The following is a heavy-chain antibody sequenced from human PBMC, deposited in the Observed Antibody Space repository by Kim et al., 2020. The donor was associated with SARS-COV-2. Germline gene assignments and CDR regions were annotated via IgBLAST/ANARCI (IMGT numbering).Heavy chain of an antibody. V-gene: IGHV4-34*01. D-gene: IGHD2-15*01. CDR3: ARGVGYCSGGSCYYPDY. J-gene: IGHJ4*02. Sequence: SETLSLTCAVYGGSFSGYYWSWIRQPPGKGLEWIGEINHSGSTNYNPSLKSRVTISVDTSKNQFSLKLSSVTAADTAVYYCARGVGYCSGGSCYYPDYWGQGTLVTVSS. CDR2: INHSGST. CDR1: GGSFSGYY.